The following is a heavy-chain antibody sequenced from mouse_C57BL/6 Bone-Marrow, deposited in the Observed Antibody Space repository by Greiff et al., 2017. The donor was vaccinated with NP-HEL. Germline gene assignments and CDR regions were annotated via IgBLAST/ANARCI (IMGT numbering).Heavy chain of an antibody. D-gene: IGHD2-5*01. CDR3: ARRRSNYDFDY. CDR2: IHPNSGST. Sequence: QVQLKQPGAELVKPGASVKLSCKASGYTFTSYWMHWVKQRPGQGLEWIGMIHPNSGSTNYNEKFKSKATLTVDKSSSTAYMQLSSLTSEDSAVYYCARRRSNYDFDYWGQGTTLTVSS. CDR1: GYTFTSYW. J-gene: IGHJ2*01. V-gene: IGHV1-64*01.